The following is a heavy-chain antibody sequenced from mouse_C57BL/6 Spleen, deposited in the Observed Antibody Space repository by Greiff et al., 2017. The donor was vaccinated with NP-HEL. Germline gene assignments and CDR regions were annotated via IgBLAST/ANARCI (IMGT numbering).Heavy chain of an antibody. D-gene: IGHD2-5*01. CDR2: IHPNSGST. CDR3: ARCDSNLRAWFAY. J-gene: IGHJ3*01. Sequence: VQLQQPGAELVKPGASVKLSCKASGYTFTSYWMHWVKQRPGQGLEWIGMIHPNSGSTNYNEKFKSKATLTVDKSSSTAYMQLSSLTSEDSAVYYCARCDSNLRAWFAYWGQGTLVTVSA. CDR1: GYTFTSYW. V-gene: IGHV1-64*01.